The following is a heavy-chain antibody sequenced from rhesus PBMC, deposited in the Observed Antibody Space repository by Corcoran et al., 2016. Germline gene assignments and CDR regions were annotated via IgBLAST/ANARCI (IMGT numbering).Heavy chain of an antibody. J-gene: IGHJ4*01. D-gene: IGHD4-23*01. V-gene: IGHV1-180*01. Sequence: QVQLVQSGGEIKQPGASVTLSCKASGYTFTSYYLPWVRPAPGQGLEWRGLISPYNGNKAYAQNFQGRVTMTTDTATNTGDMELSSLRSEDTAVYYCARGAYSNRFDYWGQGVLVTVSS. CDR1: GYTFTSYY. CDR2: ISPYNGNK. CDR3: ARGAYSNRFDY.